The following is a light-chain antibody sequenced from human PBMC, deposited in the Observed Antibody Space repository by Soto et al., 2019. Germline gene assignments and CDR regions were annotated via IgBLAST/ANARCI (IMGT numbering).Light chain of an antibody. Sequence: DIQMTQSPSSVSASVGDRVTITCRASQGVSTWLAWYQQKPGKAPNLLIYAASSLPSGVPSRFSRSGSWTDFTLTISSLQPEDFATYYWPQTTPFPLPFGGGTKVEI. J-gene: IGKJ4*01. V-gene: IGKV1D-12*01. CDR1: QGVSTW. CDR3: PQTTPFPLP. CDR2: AAS.